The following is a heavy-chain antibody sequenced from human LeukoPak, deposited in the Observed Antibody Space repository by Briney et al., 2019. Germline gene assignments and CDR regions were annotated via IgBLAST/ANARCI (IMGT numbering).Heavy chain of an antibody. D-gene: IGHD2-21*01. CDR3: ASTKGVISYFDY. V-gene: IGHV4-59*01. J-gene: IGHJ4*02. CDR2: IYSGST. CDR1: GGSINTYY. Sequence: SETLSLTCTVSGGSINTYYWNWIRQPPGKPLEWIGYIYSGSTKYDPSLQSRVTISVDTSKNQFSLNLSSVTAADTAVYYCASTKGVISYFDYWGQGTLVTVSS.